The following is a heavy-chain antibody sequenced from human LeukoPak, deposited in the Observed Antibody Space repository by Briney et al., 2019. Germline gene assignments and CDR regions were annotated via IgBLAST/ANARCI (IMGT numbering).Heavy chain of an antibody. Sequence: GESLKISCKGSGNSFTSYWISWVRQMPGKGLEWMGRIDPSDSYTNYSPSYQGHVTISADRSINTAYLQWSSLKASDTAMYYCARHPSSGWTLGYWGQGTLLTVSS. CDR3: ARHPSSGWTLGY. J-gene: IGHJ4*02. D-gene: IGHD6-19*01. V-gene: IGHV5-10-1*01. CDR1: GNSFTSYW. CDR2: IDPSDSYT.